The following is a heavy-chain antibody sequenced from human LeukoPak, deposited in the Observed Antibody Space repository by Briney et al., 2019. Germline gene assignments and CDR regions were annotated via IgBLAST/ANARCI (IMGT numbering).Heavy chain of an antibody. D-gene: IGHD5-12*01. CDR2: INSGNSNI. CDR1: GFTFNSYS. CDR3: ARGPSGYHNT. Sequence: PGGSLRLSCAASGFTFNSYSMNWVRQAPGKGLEWVSSINSGNSNIYYADSVKGRFTISRDNSKNTLYLQMNSLRAEDTAVYYCARGPSGYHNTGGQGTLVTVSS. J-gene: IGHJ4*02. V-gene: IGHV3-21*01.